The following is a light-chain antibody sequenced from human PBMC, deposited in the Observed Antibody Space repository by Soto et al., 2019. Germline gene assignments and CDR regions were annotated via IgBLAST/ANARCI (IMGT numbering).Light chain of an antibody. J-gene: IGKJ2*01. Sequence: DIQMTQSPSTLSAFVGDRVTITCRASQSMGRWVAWYQHKPGKAPKLLIYDASSLESGVPSRFSGHGFGINFTLTISSLQTEDFATYYCQPLRAYPHTFGQGTKLDIK. CDR3: QPLRAYPHT. V-gene: IGKV1-5*01. CDR2: DAS. CDR1: QSMGRW.